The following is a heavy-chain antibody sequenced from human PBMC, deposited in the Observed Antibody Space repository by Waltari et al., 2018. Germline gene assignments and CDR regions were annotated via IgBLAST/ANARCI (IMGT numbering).Heavy chain of an antibody. Sequence: EVQLVESGGGLVQPGGSLRLSCAASEFTFSSYSMNWVRQAPGKGLEWVSYISSSSSTIYYADSVKGRFTISRDNAKNSLYLQMNSLRAEDTAVYYCAREETTYYYDSSGYPGFLLDYWGQGTLVTVSS. CDR1: EFTFSSYS. CDR3: AREETTYYYDSSGYPGFLLDY. CDR2: ISSSSSTI. D-gene: IGHD3-22*01. V-gene: IGHV3-48*04. J-gene: IGHJ4*02.